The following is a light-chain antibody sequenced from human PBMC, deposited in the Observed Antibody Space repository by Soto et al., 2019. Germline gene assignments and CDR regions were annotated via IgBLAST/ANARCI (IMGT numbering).Light chain of an antibody. Sequence: QSALTQPASVSGSPGQSITISCTGTSSDVGGYNYVSWYQQHPGKAPKLMIYEVSNRPSGVSNRFSGSKSGNTASLTISGLQAEDEAEYYCSSYTSSNLYVFGTGTKVTVL. CDR2: EVS. CDR1: SSDVGGYNY. J-gene: IGLJ1*01. V-gene: IGLV2-14*01. CDR3: SSYTSSNLYV.